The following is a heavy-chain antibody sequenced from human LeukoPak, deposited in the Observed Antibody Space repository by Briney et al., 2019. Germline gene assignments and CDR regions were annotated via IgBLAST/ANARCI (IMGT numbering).Heavy chain of an antibody. V-gene: IGHV4-34*01. CDR3: SRRTTRVYYMDV. Sequence: SETLSLTCAVYGGSFSGYYWSWIRQSPGKGLEWIGEVNPSGSTNYNPSLKSRVTISLDASNNQFSLNLTSVTAADTAVYYCSRRTTRVYYMDVWGTGITVTVSS. CDR2: VNPSGST. D-gene: IGHD1-1*01. CDR1: GGSFSGYY. J-gene: IGHJ6*03.